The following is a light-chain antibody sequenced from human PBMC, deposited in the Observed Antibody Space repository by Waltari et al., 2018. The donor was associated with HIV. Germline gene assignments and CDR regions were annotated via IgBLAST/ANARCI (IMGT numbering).Light chain of an antibody. Sequence: DILLTQSPPFLSASVGDRVTISCRASQGIMNYLAWFQQKPGRAPKVLIFGATTLQTGVPSRFSGSGPGTQFTLTISGLQPEDFATYYCQQHNTYPLTFGPGT. CDR3: QQHNTYPLT. CDR1: QGIMNY. J-gene: IGKJ3*01. CDR2: GAT. V-gene: IGKV1-9*01.